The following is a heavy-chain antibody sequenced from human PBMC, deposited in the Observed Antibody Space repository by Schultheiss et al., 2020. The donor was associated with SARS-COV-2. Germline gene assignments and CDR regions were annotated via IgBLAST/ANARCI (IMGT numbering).Heavy chain of an antibody. CDR3: ASPSSKAVAGTSAFDI. J-gene: IGHJ3*02. Sequence: GGSLRLSCAASGFTVSSNYMSWVRQAPGKGLEWVSVIYSGGSTYYADSVKGRFTISRDNSKNTLYLQMNSLRAEDTAVYYCASPSSKAVAGTSAFDIWGQGTMVTVSS. V-gene: IGHV3-66*01. CDR2: IYSGGST. D-gene: IGHD6-19*01. CDR1: GFTVSSNY.